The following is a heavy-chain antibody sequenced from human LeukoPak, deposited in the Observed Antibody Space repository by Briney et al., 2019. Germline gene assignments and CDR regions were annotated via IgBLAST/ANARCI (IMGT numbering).Heavy chain of an antibody. CDR2: IRYDGGNK. CDR3: AKDSPSRRQIIAAAGTTYGMDV. Sequence: GGSLRLSCAASGFTFSSYGMHWVRQAPGKGLEWVAFIRYDGGNKYYADSVKGRFTISRDNSKNTLYLQMNSLRAEDTAVYYCAKDSPSRRQIIAAAGTTYGMDVWGQGTTVTVSS. V-gene: IGHV3-30*02. CDR1: GFTFSSYG. J-gene: IGHJ6*02. D-gene: IGHD6-13*01.